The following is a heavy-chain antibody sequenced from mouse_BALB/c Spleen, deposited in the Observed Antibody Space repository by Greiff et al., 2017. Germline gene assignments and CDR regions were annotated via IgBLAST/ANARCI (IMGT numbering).Heavy chain of an antibody. CDR2: INPYNDGT. CDR1: GYTFTSYV. J-gene: IGHJ4*01. Sequence: VHVKQSGPELVKPGASVKMSCKASGYTFTSYVMHWVKQKPGQGLEWIGYINPYNDGTKYNEKFKGKATLTSDKSSSTAYMELSSLTSEDSAVYYCARNYGSSSYYAMDYWGQGTSVTVSS. CDR3: ARNYGSSSYYAMDY. D-gene: IGHD1-1*01. V-gene: IGHV1-14*01.